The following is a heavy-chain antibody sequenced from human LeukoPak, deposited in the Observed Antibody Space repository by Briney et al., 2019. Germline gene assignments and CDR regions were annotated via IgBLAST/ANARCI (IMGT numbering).Heavy chain of an antibody. V-gene: IGHV3-48*04. D-gene: IGHD6-19*01. CDR3: ARVGYSSGSMFDY. CDR1: GFTFSSYS. Sequence: PGGSLRLSCAASGFTFSSYSMNWIRQAPGKGLEWVSYISSSGSTIYYADSVKGRFTISRDNAKNSLYLQMNSLRAEDTAVYYCARVGYSSGSMFDYWGQGTLVTVSS. CDR2: ISSSGSTI. J-gene: IGHJ4*02.